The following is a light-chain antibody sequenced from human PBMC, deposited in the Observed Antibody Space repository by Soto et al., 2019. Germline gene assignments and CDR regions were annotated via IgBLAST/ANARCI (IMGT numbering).Light chain of an antibody. V-gene: IGKV3-20*01. Sequence: IMFRASPSALSLFPGKKATLPYRASQNISSYLIWYQQKPGQAPRLLIYDVSNRATGIPARFSGSGSGTDFTLTISRLEPEDFAVYYCQQYGSSPWTFGQGTKVDIK. CDR2: DVS. CDR1: QNISSY. J-gene: IGKJ1*01. CDR3: QQYGSSPWT.